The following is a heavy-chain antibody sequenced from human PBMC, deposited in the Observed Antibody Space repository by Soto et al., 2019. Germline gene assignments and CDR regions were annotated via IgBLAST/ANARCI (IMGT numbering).Heavy chain of an antibody. CDR3: ARGGVGATSYFDY. CDR2: INHSGST. CDR1: GGSFSGYY. Sequence: QVQLQQWGAGLLKSSETLSLTCAVYGGSFSGYYWSWIRQPPGKGLEWIGEINHSGSTNYNPSLKSRVTISVDTSKNQFSLKLSSVTAADTAVYYCARGGVGATSYFDYWGQGTLVTVSS. J-gene: IGHJ4*02. D-gene: IGHD1-26*01. V-gene: IGHV4-34*01.